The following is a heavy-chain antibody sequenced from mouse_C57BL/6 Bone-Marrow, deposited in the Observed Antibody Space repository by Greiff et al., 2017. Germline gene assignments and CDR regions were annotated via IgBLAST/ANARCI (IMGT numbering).Heavy chain of an antibody. CDR1: GFTFTSYG. CDR2: IYPRSGTT. J-gene: IGHJ4*01. D-gene: IGHD1-1*01. Sequence: QVQLQQSGAELARPGASLKLSCTASGFTFTSYGIRWVKQSTGQGLEWIGEIYPRSGTTYYNEKFKGQATLTADKSSSSAYMERLSPTSEDSAVCFCADYYGRGYAMDYWGQGTSVTVSS. V-gene: IGHV1-81*01. CDR3: ADYYGRGYAMDY.